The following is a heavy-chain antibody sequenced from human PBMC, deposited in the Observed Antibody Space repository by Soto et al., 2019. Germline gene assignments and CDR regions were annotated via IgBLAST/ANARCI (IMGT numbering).Heavy chain of an antibody. CDR3: ARDLEGIAAAGPDGNWFDP. CDR1: GYTFTSYG. Sequence: QVQLVQSGAEVKKPGASVKVSCKASGYTFTSYGISWVRQAPGQGLEWMGWISAYNGNTNYAQKLQGRVTMTTDTSTSTAYMELRSLRSDDTAVYYCARDLEGIAAAGPDGNWFDPWGQGTLVTVSS. J-gene: IGHJ5*02. V-gene: IGHV1-18*01. CDR2: ISAYNGNT. D-gene: IGHD6-13*01.